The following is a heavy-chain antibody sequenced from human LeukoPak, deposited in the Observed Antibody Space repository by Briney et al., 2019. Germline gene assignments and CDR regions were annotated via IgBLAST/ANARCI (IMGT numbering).Heavy chain of an antibody. D-gene: IGHD3-16*01. CDR3: GRGARYADY. CDR2: IHTSGST. V-gene: IGHV4-4*07. Sequence: PSETLSLTCTVSGGSISSYYWNWIRQPAGKGLEWIGRIHTSGSTNYNPSLMSRLTMSVDTSQNQFSLKLSSVTAADTAVYYCGRGARYADYWGQGTLVTVSS. CDR1: GGSISSYY. J-gene: IGHJ4*02.